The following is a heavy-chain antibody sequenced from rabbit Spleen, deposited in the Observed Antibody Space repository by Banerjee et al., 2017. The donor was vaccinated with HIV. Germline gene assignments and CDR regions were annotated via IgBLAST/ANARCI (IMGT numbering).Heavy chain of an antibody. CDR2: IYTGNVKT. D-gene: IGHD1-1*01. V-gene: IGHV1S45*01. J-gene: IGHJ4*01. CDR1: GFSATFKDV. Sequence: QLVESGGGLVKPGASLTLTCKASGFSATFKDVMCWVRQAPGRGLEWIGCIYTGNVKTYYASWAKGRFTISKSSSTTVTLQMTSLTAADTATYFCARDNGSGDYIDVYFDLWGQGTLVTVS. CDR3: ARDNGSGDYIDVYFDL.